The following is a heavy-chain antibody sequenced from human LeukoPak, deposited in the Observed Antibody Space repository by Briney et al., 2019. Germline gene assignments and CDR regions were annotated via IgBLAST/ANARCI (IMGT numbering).Heavy chain of an antibody. J-gene: IGHJ4*02. CDR2: INQDESEK. CDR3: ARGNDYGDHVGIYFDY. D-gene: IGHD4-17*01. Sequence: GGSLRLSCAASGFTFSSYWMXXXXXXPXXXXXXXXNINQDESEKTYGESVKGRFSITRDNAKXPMYLQINSLRAEDTAVYHCARGNDYGDHVGIYFDYWGQGTLVTVSS. V-gene: IGHV3-7*03. CDR1: GFTFSSYW.